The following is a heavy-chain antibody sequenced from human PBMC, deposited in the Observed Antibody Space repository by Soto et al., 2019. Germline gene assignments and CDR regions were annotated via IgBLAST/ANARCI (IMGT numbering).Heavy chain of an antibody. CDR2: INPNSGST. CDR3: ARGGIAAAGTKYYSYGMDV. V-gene: IGHV1-2*04. Sequence: ASVKLSCNPSGYTIKEYYMHLGRRAPGQGLEWIRWINPNSGSTNYTQKFQGWVTMTRDTSISTAYMELSRLRSDDTAVYYCARGGIAAAGTKYYSYGMDVWGQGTTVTVSS. D-gene: IGHD6-13*01. J-gene: IGHJ6*02. CDR1: GYTIKEYY.